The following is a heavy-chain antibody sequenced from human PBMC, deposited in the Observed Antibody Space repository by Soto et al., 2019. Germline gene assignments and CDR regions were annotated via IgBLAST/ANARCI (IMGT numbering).Heavy chain of an antibody. V-gene: IGHV1-69*06. J-gene: IGHJ4*02. CDR1: GGTFGSYA. Sequence: SVKVSCKASGGTFGSYAISWVRQAPGQGLEWMGGIIPIFGTANYAQKFQGRVTITADKSTSTAYMELSSLRSEDTAVYYCARSYYDSSGSVTGIYFDYWGQGTLVTVSS. CDR3: ARSYYDSSGSVTGIYFDY. CDR2: IIPIFGTA. D-gene: IGHD3-22*01.